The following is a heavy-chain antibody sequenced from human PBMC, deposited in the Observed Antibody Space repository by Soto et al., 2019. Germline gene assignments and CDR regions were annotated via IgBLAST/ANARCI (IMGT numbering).Heavy chain of an antibody. Sequence: PGGSLRLSCAASGFTFDSYAMSWVRQAPGKGLQWVSGITGGSGSAYSADSLEGRFIISRDNSKNTLYLQTNSLRAEDTAVYYCARHRGYRFANPFDSWGQXXLVTVSS. J-gene: IGHJ4*02. CDR2: ITGGSGSA. V-gene: IGHV3-23*01. D-gene: IGHD5-12*01. CDR3: ARHRGYRFANPFDS. CDR1: GFTFDSYA.